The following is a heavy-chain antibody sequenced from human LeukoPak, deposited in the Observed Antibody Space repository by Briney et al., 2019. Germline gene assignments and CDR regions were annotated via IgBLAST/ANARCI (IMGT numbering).Heavy chain of an antibody. Sequence: SVKLSCKASGYTFTVYYMHWVRQPPGPGFERMGWINPKSGGTTYPQKFQKRLNMTRDTSISTAYMVMSRLRSDDTAVYYCVPSAKYYYFDYWGQGTLVTVSS. J-gene: IGHJ4*02. CDR2: INPKSGGT. CDR1: GYTFTVYY. D-gene: IGHD2/OR15-2a*01. V-gene: IGHV1-2*02. CDR3: VPSAKYYYFDY.